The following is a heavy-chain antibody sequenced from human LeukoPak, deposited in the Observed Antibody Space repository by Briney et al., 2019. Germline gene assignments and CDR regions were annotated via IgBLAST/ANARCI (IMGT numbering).Heavy chain of an antibody. V-gene: IGHV3-74*01. CDR3: VRARNGSLDY. CDR2: INTDGSRV. J-gene: IGHJ4*02. Sequence: AGSLSLSCAAAGFTLSNFWMHWVRHAPGEGLGWVSRINTDGSRVTYADSVKGRFTISRDNAKNTLYPQMNSLRAEDTAVYYCVRARNGSLDYWGQGTLVTVSS. D-gene: IGHD6-19*01. CDR1: GFTLSNFW.